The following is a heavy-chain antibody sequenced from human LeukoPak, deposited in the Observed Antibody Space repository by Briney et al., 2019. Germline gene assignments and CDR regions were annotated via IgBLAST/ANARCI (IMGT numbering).Heavy chain of an antibody. D-gene: IGHD3-10*01. CDR3: ARVDYYGSAYKLTNAFDI. CDR1: GFTFSSYA. J-gene: IGHJ3*02. Sequence: GGSLRLSCAASGFTFSSYAMHWVRQAPGKGLEWVAVISYDGSNKYYADSVKGRFTISRDNSKNTLYLQMNSLRAEDTAVYYCARVDYYGSAYKLTNAFDIWGQGTMVTVSS. V-gene: IGHV3-30-3*01. CDR2: ISYDGSNK.